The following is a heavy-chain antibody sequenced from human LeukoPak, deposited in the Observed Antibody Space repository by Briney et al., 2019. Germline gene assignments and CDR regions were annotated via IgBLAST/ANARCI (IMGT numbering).Heavy chain of an antibody. CDR1: GFTFSSYA. CDR3: AKDIVRSMTTVPNPFDY. J-gene: IGHJ4*02. V-gene: IGHV3-23*01. Sequence: PGGSLRLSCAASGFTFSSYAMSRVRQAPGKGLEWVSAISGSGGSTYYADSVKGRFTISRDNSKNTLYLQMNSLRAEDTAVYYCAKDIVRSMTTVPNPFDYWGQGTLVTVSS. D-gene: IGHD4-17*01. CDR2: ISGSGGST.